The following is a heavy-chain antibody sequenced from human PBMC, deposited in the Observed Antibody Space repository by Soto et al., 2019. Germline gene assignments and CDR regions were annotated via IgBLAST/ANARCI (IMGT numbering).Heavy chain of an antibody. CDR2: SSAYNGNT. V-gene: IGHV1-18*01. J-gene: IGHJ6*02. CDR3: ARDYITMARGVTDDSYDCRMDV. Sequence: VSCHAAGYTFTSHGVGWVRLPPWQRLERMGWSSAYNGNTNDAQKLQGRVTMTTYTSTSTAYMELRRLRSEDTAVYYCARDYITMARGVTDDSYDCRMDVWGQGTTVNVAS. CDR1: GYTFTSHG. D-gene: IGHD3-10*01.